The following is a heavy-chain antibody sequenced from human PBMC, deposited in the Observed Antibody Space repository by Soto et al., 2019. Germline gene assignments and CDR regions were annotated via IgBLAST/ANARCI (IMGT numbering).Heavy chain of an antibody. D-gene: IGHD2-15*01. Sequence: PGGSLRLSCAASGFTFGASNLQWVRQAPGKGLEWNGEIYHVWSTKYNPSLKSRVTISVDKSNNQFSLELSSVTAADTAVYYCATLPPRIVVVKTELPTWGQGRLVTVSS. CDR2: IYHVWST. J-gene: IGHJ5*02. V-gene: IGHV4-4*02. CDR3: ATLPPRIVVVKTELPT. CDR1: GFTFGASNL.